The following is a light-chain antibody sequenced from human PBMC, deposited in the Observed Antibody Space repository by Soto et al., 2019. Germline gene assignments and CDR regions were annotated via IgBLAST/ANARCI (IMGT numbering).Light chain of an antibody. CDR3: RHYNSYLDT. CDR2: MAS. J-gene: IGKJ1*01. V-gene: IGKV1-5*03. Sequence: DMQMAQYPSTLSASVGDRVTITCRASQSISTWVAWYQQKPGIAPKLLSYMASTLESGVRSRFSGSGSGTDFTLTISRLQPDDFSTYYCRHYNSYLDTFGQGTRVEIK. CDR1: QSISTW.